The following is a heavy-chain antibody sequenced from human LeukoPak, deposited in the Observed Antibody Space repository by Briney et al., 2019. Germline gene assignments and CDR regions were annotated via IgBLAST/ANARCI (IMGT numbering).Heavy chain of an antibody. CDR2: LYYSGST. D-gene: IGHD3-9*01. Sequence: PSETLSLTCTVSGGSISSSSYYWGWIRQSPGKGLEWIGSLYYSGSTYYNPSLKSRVTISVDTSKKQFSLKLSSVTAADTAVYYCARLSPYYDILTGSSYYFDYWGQGTLVTVSS. J-gene: IGHJ4*02. V-gene: IGHV4-39*01. CDR1: GGSISSSSYY. CDR3: ARLSPYYDILTGSSYYFDY.